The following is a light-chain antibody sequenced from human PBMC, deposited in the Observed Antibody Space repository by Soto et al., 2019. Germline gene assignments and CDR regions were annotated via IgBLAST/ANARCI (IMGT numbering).Light chain of an antibody. V-gene: IGKV2-30*01. CDR3: MQASHWAKT. J-gene: IGKJ2*01. CDR1: QSLVNSDGSTY. Sequence: DVVMTQSPLSLPVTLGQPASISCKSSQSLVNSDGSTYLSWFHQRPGQSPRRLIYKISNRDSGVPDRFSGSGSGTDFTLIISRVEAEDVGLYYCMQASHWAKTFGQGTKLEI. CDR2: KIS.